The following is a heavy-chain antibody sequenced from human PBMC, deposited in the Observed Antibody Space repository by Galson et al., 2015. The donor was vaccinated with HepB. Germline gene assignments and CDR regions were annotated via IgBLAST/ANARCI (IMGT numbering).Heavy chain of an antibody. CDR1: GYTFTSYG. CDR3: ARGGLRFLEWLPPPPYYFDY. D-gene: IGHD3-3*01. CDR2: ISAYNGNT. Sequence: SVKVSCKASGYTFTSYGISWVRQAPGQGLEWMGWISAYNGNTNYAQKLQGRVTMTTDTSTSTAYMELRSLRSDDTAVYYCARGGLRFLEWLPPPPYYFDYWGQGTLVTVSS. V-gene: IGHV1-18*01. J-gene: IGHJ4*02.